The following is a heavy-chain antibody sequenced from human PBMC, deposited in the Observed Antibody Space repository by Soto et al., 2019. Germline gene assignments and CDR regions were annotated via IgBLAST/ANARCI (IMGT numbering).Heavy chain of an antibody. D-gene: IGHD1-1*01. CDR1: GYTFTSYG. J-gene: IGHJ4*02. V-gene: IGHV1-18*01. CDR3: ARGRYGDY. Sequence: QVHLVQSGAEVKKPGASVKVSCKASGYTFTSYGITWVRQAPGQGLEWMGWISAHNGNTDYAQKLPGRVIVTRATSTSTAYMELRSLTSADTAVYYCARGRYGDYWGQGALVTVSS. CDR2: ISAHNGNT.